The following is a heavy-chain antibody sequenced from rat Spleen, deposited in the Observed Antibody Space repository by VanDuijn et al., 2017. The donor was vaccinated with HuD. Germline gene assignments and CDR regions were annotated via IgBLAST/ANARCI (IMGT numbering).Heavy chain of an antibody. CDR1: GFSLTNYS. CDR2: MWRSGST. J-gene: IGHJ4*01. CDR3: TREDYSSYVMDA. V-gene: IGHV2-45*01. D-gene: IGHD1-2*01. Sequence: QVQLMESGPGLVQPSETLSLTCTVSGFSLTNYSLAWVRQSPGKGLEWVGVMWRSGSTDYNSALKSRLSISRDTSKSQVFLKMNSLQTDDTGTYYCTREDYSSYVMDAWGQGASVTVSS.